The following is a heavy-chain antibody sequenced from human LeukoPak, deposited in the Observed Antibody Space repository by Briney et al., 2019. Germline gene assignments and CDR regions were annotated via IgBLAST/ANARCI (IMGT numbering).Heavy chain of an antibody. V-gene: IGHV1-69*13. CDR3: ARDERSYYYGSGPTNWFDP. D-gene: IGHD3-10*01. CDR2: IIPIFGTA. Sequence: SVKVSCKASGGTFSSYAISWVRQAPGQGLEWMGGIIPIFGTANYAQKFQGRVTITADESTSTAYMELSSLRSEDTAVYYCARDERSYYYGSGPTNWFDPWGQGTLVTVSS. J-gene: IGHJ5*02. CDR1: GGTFSSYA.